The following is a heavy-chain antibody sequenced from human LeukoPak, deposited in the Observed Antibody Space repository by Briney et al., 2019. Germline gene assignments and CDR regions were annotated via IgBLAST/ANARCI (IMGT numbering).Heavy chain of an antibody. CDR2: INSSGGST. V-gene: IGHV1-46*01. CDR3: ARAPNPYDSSGYHDY. CDR1: GYTFTSYY. D-gene: IGHD3-22*01. J-gene: IGHJ4*02. Sequence: ASVRVSCKASGYTFTSYYMHWVRQAPGQGLEWMGIINSSGGSTSYARKFQGRVTMTRDKSTSTVYMELSSLRSEDTAVYYCARAPNPYDSSGYHDYWGQGTLVTVSS.